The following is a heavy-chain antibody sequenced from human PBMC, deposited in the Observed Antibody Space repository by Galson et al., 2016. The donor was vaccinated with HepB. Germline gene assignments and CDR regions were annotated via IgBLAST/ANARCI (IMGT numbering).Heavy chain of an antibody. CDR2: IYDGEST. Sequence: SETLSLTCTVSGGSISSRSYYWGWIRQPPGKGLEWIGSIYDGESTYYNPSLKSRVAISVDTSKNQLSLKLSSVTAADPAVYYCATLTGSTYYMDVWGKGTPVTCSS. CDR3: ATLTGSTYYMDV. CDR1: GGSISSRSYY. D-gene: IGHD1-14*01. J-gene: IGHJ6*03. V-gene: IGHV4-39*01.